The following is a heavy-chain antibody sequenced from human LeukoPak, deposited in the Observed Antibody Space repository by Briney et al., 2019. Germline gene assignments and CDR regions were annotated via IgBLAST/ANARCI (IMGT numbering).Heavy chain of an antibody. J-gene: IGHJ4*02. CDR3: ARSSGWYERDYFDY. Sequence: SETLALTCTVSGGSISSYYWSWIRQPPGKGLEWIGYIYYSGSTNYNPSLKSRVTISVDTSKNQFSLKLSSVTAADTAVYYCARSSGWYERDYFDYWGQGTLVTVSS. V-gene: IGHV4-59*12. CDR1: GGSISSYY. D-gene: IGHD6-19*01. CDR2: IYYSGST.